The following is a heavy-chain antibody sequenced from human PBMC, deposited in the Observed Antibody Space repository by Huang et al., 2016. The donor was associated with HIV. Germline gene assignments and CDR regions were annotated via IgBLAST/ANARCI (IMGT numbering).Heavy chain of an antibody. J-gene: IGHJ4*02. CDR2: IRGQAYGVTT. CDR1: GFTFGGYA. Sequence: EVQLVESGGGLVQPGRSLRLSCTASGFTFGGYAMSWVRQGPGKGLEWLGFIRGQAYGVTTEYAASVKDRFTISRDESKSIAYLQMNSLKTEDTAMYFCTRVVYSGGYYGFFDYWGQGTLVTVSS. V-gene: IGHV3-49*04. CDR3: TRVVYSGGYYGFFDY. D-gene: IGHD1-26*01.